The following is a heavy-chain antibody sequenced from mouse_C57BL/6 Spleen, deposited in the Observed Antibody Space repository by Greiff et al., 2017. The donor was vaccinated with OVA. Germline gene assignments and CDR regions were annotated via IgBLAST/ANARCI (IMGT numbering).Heavy chain of an antibody. D-gene: IGHD1-1*01. CDR2: ISSGSSTI. Sequence: EVKVEESGGGLVKPGGSLKLSCAASGFTFSDYGMHWVRQAPEKGLEWVAYISSGSSTIYYADTVKGRFTISRDNAKNTLFLQMTSLRSEDTAMYYCARRHYGSSHYYAMDYWGQGTSVTVSS. J-gene: IGHJ4*01. V-gene: IGHV5-17*01. CDR1: GFTFSDYG. CDR3: ARRHYGSSHYYAMDY.